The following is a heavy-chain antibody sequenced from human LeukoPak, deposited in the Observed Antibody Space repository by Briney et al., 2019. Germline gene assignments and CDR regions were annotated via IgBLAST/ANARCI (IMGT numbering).Heavy chain of an antibody. D-gene: IGHD3-22*01. CDR2: ISGSGGST. J-gene: IGHJ4*02. V-gene: IGHV3-23*01. Sequence: GGSLRLSCAASGFTFSSYAMSWVRQAPGKGLEWVSAISGSGGSTYYADSVKGRFTISRDNSKNTLYLQMNSLRAEDTAVYYCAKDAVYDYYDSSGYSDYWGQGTLVTVSS. CDR1: GFTFSSYA. CDR3: AKDAVYDYYDSSGYSDY.